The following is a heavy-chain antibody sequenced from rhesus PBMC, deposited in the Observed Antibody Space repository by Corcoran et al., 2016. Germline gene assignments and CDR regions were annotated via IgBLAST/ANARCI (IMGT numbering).Heavy chain of an antibody. V-gene: IGHV4-127*01. Sequence: QVQLQESGPGLVKHSETLSLTCAVSGYSISRGYGWRWIRPPPRQGLGWIGYIGGSTGSTNYNPSLKSRVTISKDTSKNQFSLRLSSVTAADTAVYYCARGRSGTVTAIDYWGQGVLVTVSS. CDR3: ARGRSGTVTAIDY. CDR2: IGGSTGST. CDR1: GYSISRGYG. D-gene: IGHD4-23*01. J-gene: IGHJ4*01.